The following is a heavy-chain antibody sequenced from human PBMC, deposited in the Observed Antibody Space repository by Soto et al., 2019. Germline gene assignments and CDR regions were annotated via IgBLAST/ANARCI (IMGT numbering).Heavy chain of an antibody. V-gene: IGHV3-66*01. CDR1: GFTVSSNY. D-gene: IGHD2-2*01. J-gene: IGHJ4*02. CDR3: AREIVVPAAMAAFDY. Sequence: PGGSLRLSCAASGFTVSSNYMSWVRQAPGKGLEWVSVIYSGGSTYYADSVKGRFTISRDNSKNTLYLQMNSLRAEDTAVYYCAREIVVPAAMAAFDYWGQGTLVTVSS. CDR2: IYSGGST.